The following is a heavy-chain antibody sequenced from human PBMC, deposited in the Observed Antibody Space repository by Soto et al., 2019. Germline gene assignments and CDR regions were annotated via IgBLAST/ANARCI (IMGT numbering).Heavy chain of an antibody. J-gene: IGHJ4*02. V-gene: IGHV3-30*18. CDR3: AKDIVRYTYGACDY. Sequence: GGSLRLSCAASGFTFNTYGMCWVRQAPGKGLEWVAAISYDGSNKYHADSVKGRFTISRDNSKNTLYLQMNSLRVEDTAVYYCAKDIVRYTYGACDYCGQGAIVTVYS. CDR1: GFTFNTYG. CDR2: ISYDGSNK. D-gene: IGHD5-18*01.